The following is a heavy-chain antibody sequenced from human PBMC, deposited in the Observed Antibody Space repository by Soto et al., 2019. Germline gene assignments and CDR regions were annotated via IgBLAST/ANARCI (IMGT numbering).Heavy chain of an antibody. CDR1: GFTFSSYE. D-gene: IGHD3-22*01. J-gene: IGHJ3*02. CDR2: ISSSGSTI. V-gene: IGHV3-48*03. Sequence: PGGSLRLSCAASGFTFSSYEMNWVRQAPGKGLEWVSYISSSGSTIYYADSVKGRFTISRDNAKNSLYLQMNSLRAEDTAVYYCARVVSRLPYDSSGLTSNSAAFDIWGQGTMVTVSS. CDR3: ARVVSRLPYDSSGLTSNSAAFDI.